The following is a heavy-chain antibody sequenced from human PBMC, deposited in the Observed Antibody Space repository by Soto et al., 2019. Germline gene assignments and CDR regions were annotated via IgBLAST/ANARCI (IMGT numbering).Heavy chain of an antibody. CDR3: ARRYGPGGMDV. CDR1: GYSFTSYP. CDR2: IYPDDSDT. D-gene: IGHD3-10*01. Sequence: ESLKISCKGSGYSFTSYPIAWVRQTPGKGLEWLGIIYPDDSDTRYSPSFQGQVTLSADKSITTAYLQWSSLKASDSAVYYCARRYGPGGMDVWGQGTTVTVSS. V-gene: IGHV5-51*01. J-gene: IGHJ6*02.